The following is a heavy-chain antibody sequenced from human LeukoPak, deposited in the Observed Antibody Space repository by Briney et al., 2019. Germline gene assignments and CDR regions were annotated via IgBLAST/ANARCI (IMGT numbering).Heavy chain of an antibody. Sequence: GGSLRLSCAAAGFTVSSNYMSWVRQAPGKGLEWVSVIYSGGSTYYADSVKGRFTISRDNSKNTLYLQMNSLRAEDTAVYYCARVSDYYYYMDVWGKGTTVTISS. V-gene: IGHV3-53*01. J-gene: IGHJ6*03. CDR1: GFTVSSNY. CDR2: IYSGGST. CDR3: ARVSDYYYYMDV.